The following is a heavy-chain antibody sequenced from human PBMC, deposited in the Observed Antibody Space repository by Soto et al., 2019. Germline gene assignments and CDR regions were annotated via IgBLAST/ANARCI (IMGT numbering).Heavy chain of an antibody. D-gene: IGHD3-10*01. V-gene: IGHV5-51*01. Sequence: GESLKISCKGSGYSFTSYWIGWVRQMPGKGLEWMGIIYLGDSDTRYSPSFQGQVTISADKSISTAYLQWSSLKASDTAMYYCARHKQNYYGSGSHFWYYYYGMDVWGQGTTVTVSS. J-gene: IGHJ6*02. CDR1: GYSFTSYW. CDR2: IYLGDSDT. CDR3: ARHKQNYYGSGSHFWYYYYGMDV.